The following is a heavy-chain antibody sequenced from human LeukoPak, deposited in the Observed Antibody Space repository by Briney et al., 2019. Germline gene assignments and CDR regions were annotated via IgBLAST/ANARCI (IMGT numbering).Heavy chain of an antibody. D-gene: IGHD2-2*01. J-gene: IGHJ4*02. CDR3: ARDGTSTDDY. CDR2: ISGNNDNP. Sequence: ASVRVSCKTSGYAFSNFGINWVRQAPGQGLEWMGWISGNNDNPNYGQKFQGRFTVTADSSTSTAYMELRNLRFDDTAVYYCARDGTSTDDYWGQGTLVTVSS. V-gene: IGHV1-18*01. CDR1: GYAFSNFG.